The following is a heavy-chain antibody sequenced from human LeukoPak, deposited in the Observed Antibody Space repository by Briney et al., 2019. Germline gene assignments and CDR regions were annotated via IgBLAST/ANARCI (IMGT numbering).Heavy chain of an antibody. V-gene: IGHV1-69*06. CDR2: IIPIFGTA. CDR1: GYTFICKY. Sequence: SVKVSCKASGYTFICKYMHWVRQAPGQGLEWMGGIIPIFGTANYAQKFQGRVTITADKSTSTAYMELSSLRSEDTAVYYCARTYYYDSSGPLRSFDIWGQGTMVTVSS. D-gene: IGHD3-22*01. CDR3: ARTYYYDSSGPLRSFDI. J-gene: IGHJ3*02.